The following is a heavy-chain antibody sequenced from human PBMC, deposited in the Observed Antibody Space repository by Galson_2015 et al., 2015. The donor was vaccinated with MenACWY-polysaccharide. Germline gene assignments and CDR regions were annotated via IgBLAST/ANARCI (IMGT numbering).Heavy chain of an antibody. CDR1: GSSISSGNY. CDR3: ARVEKYSGSYYILH. D-gene: IGHD1-26*01. Sequence: ETMFLTCAVAGSSISSGNYWGWIRPPQGKGLEWLGSIYHSGRNYYHPFMKSRVTISVDTSKNQFSLKLRSVTAADAAVYSCARVEKYSGSYYILHWGQGTLVTVPS. CDR2: IYHSGRN. J-gene: IGHJ4*02. V-gene: IGHV4-38-2*01.